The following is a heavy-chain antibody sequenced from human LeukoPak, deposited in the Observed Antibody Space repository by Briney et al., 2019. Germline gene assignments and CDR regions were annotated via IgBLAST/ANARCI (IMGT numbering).Heavy chain of an antibody. J-gene: IGHJ4*02. D-gene: IGHD6-13*01. CDR2: IASDGRDK. V-gene: IGHV3-30*18. CDR1: GFDFSGYG. Sequence: GRSLRLSCVGSGFDFSGYGMHWVRQAPGKGLEWVAVIASDGRDKHYADSVKGRFTISRDNSKNTLYLQMNSLRAGDTAVYYCAKDWKAGAAAYFFDYWGQGTLVTVSS. CDR3: AKDWKAGAAAYFFDY.